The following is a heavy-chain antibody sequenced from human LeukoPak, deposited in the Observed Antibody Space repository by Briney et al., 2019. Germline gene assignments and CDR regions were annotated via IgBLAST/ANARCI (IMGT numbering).Heavy chain of an antibody. CDR3: ARRPIAAAGIGFDY. V-gene: IGHV2-5*01. CDR1: GFSLSTSGVG. D-gene: IGHD6-13*01. Sequence: SGPTLVKPTQTLTLTCTFSGFSLSTSGVGVGWIRQPPGKALEWLALIYWNDDKRYCPSLKSRLTITKDTSKNQVVLTMTNMDPVDTATYYCARRPIAAAGIGFDYWGQGTLVTVSS. J-gene: IGHJ4*02. CDR2: IYWNDDK.